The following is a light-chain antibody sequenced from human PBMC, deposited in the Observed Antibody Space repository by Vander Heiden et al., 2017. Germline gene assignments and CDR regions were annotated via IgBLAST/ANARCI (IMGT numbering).Light chain of an antibody. CDR2: RNN. CDR1: SNNVGNQG. Sequence: QAGLTQPPSVSKGLRQTATLTCTGNSNNVGNQGAAWLQQNQGHPPKLLSYRNNNRPSGISERFSASRAGNTASLTITGLQPEDEADYYCSAWDSSLSAVVFGGGTKLTVL. V-gene: IGLV10-54*04. CDR3: SAWDSSLSAVV. J-gene: IGLJ2*01.